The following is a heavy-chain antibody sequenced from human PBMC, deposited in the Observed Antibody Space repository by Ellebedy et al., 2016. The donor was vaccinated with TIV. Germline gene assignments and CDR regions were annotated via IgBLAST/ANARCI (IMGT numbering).Heavy chain of an antibody. D-gene: IGHD3-10*01. Sequence: GESLKISCAASGFTSSSYAMSWVRQAPGKGLEWVSAISGSGGSTYYADSVKGRFTVSRDNSKTTLYLQMNSLRAEDTAVYYCAKVGYGSGTILSGYYYGMDVWGQGTTVTVSS. V-gene: IGHV3-23*01. CDR3: AKVGYGSGTILSGYYYGMDV. CDR2: ISGSGGST. J-gene: IGHJ6*02. CDR1: GFTSSSYA.